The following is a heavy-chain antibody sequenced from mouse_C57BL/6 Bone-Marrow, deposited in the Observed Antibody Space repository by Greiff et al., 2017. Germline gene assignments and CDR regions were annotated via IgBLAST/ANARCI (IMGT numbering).Heavy chain of an antibody. CDR2: SRNRANDYTT. Sequence: EVKLVESGGGLVQSGRSLRLSCATSGFTFSDFYMEWVRQAPGQGLEWIAASRNRANDYTTEYTVSVKGRFIVSRDTSQSILYVQMKALRAEDAAIYYCARDARDGYRGWFAYWGQGTLVTVAA. D-gene: IGHD2-3*01. CDR1: GFTFSDFY. CDR3: ARDARDGYRGWFAY. J-gene: IGHJ3*01. V-gene: IGHV7-1*01.